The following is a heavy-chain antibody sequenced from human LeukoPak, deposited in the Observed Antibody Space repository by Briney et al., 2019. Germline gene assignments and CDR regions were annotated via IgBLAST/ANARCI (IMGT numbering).Heavy chain of an antibody. Sequence: GGSLRLSCAASGFTFRSYGMHWVRQAPGKGLEYVSAISSNGGRTYYANSVKGRFTISRDNSRNTLYLQMGSLRAEDMTVYYCATYYYDSGGFHFHHWGQGTLVTVSS. CDR2: ISSNGGRT. CDR1: GFTFRSYG. CDR3: ATYYYDSGGFHFHH. V-gene: IGHV3-64*01. J-gene: IGHJ1*01. D-gene: IGHD3-22*01.